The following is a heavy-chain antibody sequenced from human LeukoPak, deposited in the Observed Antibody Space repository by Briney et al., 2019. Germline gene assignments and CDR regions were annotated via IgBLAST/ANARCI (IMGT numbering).Heavy chain of an antibody. V-gene: IGHV3-23*01. D-gene: IGHD2-2*01. CDR2: ISSSGSNT. CDR3: AKGHCSSTSCLSSAEYFQH. J-gene: IGHJ1*01. Sequence: GGSLRLSCAASGFTFSSYAMSWVRQAPGKGLEWVSAISSSGSNTYYADSVKGRFTISRDNSKNTLYLQTNSLRAEDTAVYYCAKGHCSSTSCLSSAEYFQHWGQGTLVTVSS. CDR1: GFTFSSYA.